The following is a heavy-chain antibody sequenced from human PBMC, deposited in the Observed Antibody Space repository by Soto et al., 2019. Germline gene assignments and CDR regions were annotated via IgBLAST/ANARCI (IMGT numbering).Heavy chain of an antibody. CDR3: ARSTKDGWNDQGAAFDI. V-gene: IGHV3-30-3*01. D-gene: IGHD1-1*01. CDR2: ISYDGSNK. J-gene: IGHJ3*02. Sequence: QVQLVESGGGVVQPGRSLRLSCAASGFTFSSYAMHWVRQAPGKGLEWVAVISYDGSNKYYADSVKGRFTISRDNSKNTLYLQMNSLRAEDTAVYYCARSTKDGWNDQGAAFDIWGQGTTVTVSS. CDR1: GFTFSSYA.